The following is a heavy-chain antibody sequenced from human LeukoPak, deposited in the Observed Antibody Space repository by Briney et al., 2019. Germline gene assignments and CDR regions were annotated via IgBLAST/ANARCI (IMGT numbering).Heavy chain of an antibody. CDR3: VRDLGGRSGH. CDR2: ISSGSSTI. V-gene: IGHV3-48*01. CDR1: GFTFSSYS. J-gene: IGHJ4*02. Sequence: GGSLRLSCAASGFTFSSYSMNWVRQAPGKGLEWASYISSGSSTIYYADSVKGRFTISRDNAKNSLYLQMNSLRAEDTAVYYCVRDLGGRSGHWGQGTLVTVSS. D-gene: IGHD1-26*01.